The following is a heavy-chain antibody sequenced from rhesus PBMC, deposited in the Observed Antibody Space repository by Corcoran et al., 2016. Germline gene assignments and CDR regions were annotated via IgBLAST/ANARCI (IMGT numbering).Heavy chain of an antibody. D-gene: IGHD3-9*01. CDR1: GGSITDSLY. Sequence: QVQLQESGPGLVKPSETLSLTCAVSGGSITDSLYWTWIRPSPGKGLEWNGKIYGNIPDTYNRPSRKIRITISKEPSKNQFFLRLESVTAADTAVYYCATRMTINAGEDVWGRGLLVTVFS. V-gene: IGHV4S9*01. J-gene: IGHJ5-2*02. CDR2: IYGNIPDT. CDR3: ATRMTINAGEDV.